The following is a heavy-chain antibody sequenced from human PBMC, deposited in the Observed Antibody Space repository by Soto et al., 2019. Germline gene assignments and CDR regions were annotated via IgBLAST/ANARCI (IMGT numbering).Heavy chain of an antibody. CDR1: GGSISSYY. J-gene: IGHJ6*02. Sequence: PSNTLSLTCTVAGGSISSYYWCWTRQPAGKGLEWIGRFYPSGKTNYNPSLQSRLTMSADTSRNQFSLNLTSVTAADTAVYYCASCGLDYVMDVWGQGTTVTASS. CDR2: FYPSGKT. CDR3: ASCGLDYVMDV. V-gene: IGHV4-4*07. D-gene: IGHD3-16*01.